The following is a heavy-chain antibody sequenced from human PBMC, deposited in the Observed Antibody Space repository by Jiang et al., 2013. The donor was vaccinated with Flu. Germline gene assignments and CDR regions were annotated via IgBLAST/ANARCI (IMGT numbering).Heavy chain of an antibody. Sequence: GAEVKKPGASIKVSCKTSGYTFTNYGVTWVRQAPGQGLEWMGGIIPIFGTANYAQKFQGRVTITADKSTSTAYMELSSLRSEDTAVYYCARPSLSVDTMVRGVIRPLEYYYYGMDVWGQGTTVTVSS. CDR2: IIPIFGTA. J-gene: IGHJ6*02. D-gene: IGHD3-10*01. CDR1: GYTFTNYG. V-gene: IGHV1-69*06. CDR3: ARPSLSVDTMVRGVIRPLEYYYYGMDV.